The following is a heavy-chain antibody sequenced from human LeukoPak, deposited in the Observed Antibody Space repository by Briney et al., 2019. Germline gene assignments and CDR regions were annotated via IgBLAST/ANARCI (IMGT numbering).Heavy chain of an antibody. CDR1: GFTFSSYA. CDR2: ISGGGTT. V-gene: IGHV3-23*01. CDR3: AKVILGLNVPHWFDP. J-gene: IGHJ5*02. D-gene: IGHD3/OR15-3a*01. Sequence: GGSLRLSCAASGFTFSSYAMTWVRQAPGNGLEWVSTISGGGTTYYADSVKGRSTISRDNSKNTLYPQMSSLRAEDTAVYYCAKVILGLNVPHWFDPWGQGTLVTVSS.